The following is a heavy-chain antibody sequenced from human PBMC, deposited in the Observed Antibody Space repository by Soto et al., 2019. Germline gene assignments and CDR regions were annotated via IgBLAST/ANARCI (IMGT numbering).Heavy chain of an antibody. V-gene: IGHV4-31*03. CDR1: GGSISSGGYY. CDR2: IYYSGNT. J-gene: IGHJ6*02. D-gene: IGHD3-10*01. Sequence: SETLSLTCTVSGGSISSGGYYWSWIRQHPXKGLEWIGYIYYSGNTYYNPSLKSRVTISVDTSKNQFSLKLTSVTAADTAVYYCASQRPGEWYYYYGMDVWGQGTTVTVSS. CDR3: ASQRPGEWYYYYGMDV.